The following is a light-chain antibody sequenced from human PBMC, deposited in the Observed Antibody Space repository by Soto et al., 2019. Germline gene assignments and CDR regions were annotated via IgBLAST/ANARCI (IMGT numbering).Light chain of an antibody. Sequence: EIVMTQSPATLSVSPGERATLSCRASQSVNSNLAWYQQKPGQAPRLLVYGASTRATDTPVGFSGSGSGTEFTLTISSLQSEDFAVYYCQQYNDWPPYTFGQGTKLEI. CDR1: QSVNSN. CDR2: GAS. J-gene: IGKJ2*01. CDR3: QQYNDWPPYT. V-gene: IGKV3-15*01.